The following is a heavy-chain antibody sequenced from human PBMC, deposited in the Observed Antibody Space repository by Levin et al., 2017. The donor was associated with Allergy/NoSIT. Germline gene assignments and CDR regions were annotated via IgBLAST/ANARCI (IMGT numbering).Heavy chain of an antibody. Sequence: GASVKVSCKASGYTFTGYYMHWVRQAPGQGLEWMGWINPNTGGTNYAQNFQGRVTMTRDTSISTVYMELSSLRSDDTAVYYCARDGYTSGSGYFDPWGQGILVTVSS. CDR1: GYTFTGYY. CDR2: INPNTGGT. V-gene: IGHV1-2*02. CDR3: ARDGYTSGSGYFDP. J-gene: IGHJ5*02. D-gene: IGHD6-19*01.